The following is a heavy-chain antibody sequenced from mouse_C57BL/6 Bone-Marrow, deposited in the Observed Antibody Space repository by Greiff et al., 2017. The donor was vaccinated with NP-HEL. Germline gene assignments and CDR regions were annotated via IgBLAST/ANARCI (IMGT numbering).Heavy chain of an antibody. V-gene: IGHV1-19*01. Sequence: EVQLQQSGPVLVKPGASVKMSCKASGYTFTDYYMNWVKQSHGKSLEWIGVINPYNGGTSYNQKFKGKATLTVDKSSSTAYMELNSLTSEDSAVYYCANYYDYDGWFAYWGQGTLVTVSA. CDR2: INPYNGGT. J-gene: IGHJ3*01. D-gene: IGHD2-4*01. CDR3: ANYYDYDGWFAY. CDR1: GYTFTDYY.